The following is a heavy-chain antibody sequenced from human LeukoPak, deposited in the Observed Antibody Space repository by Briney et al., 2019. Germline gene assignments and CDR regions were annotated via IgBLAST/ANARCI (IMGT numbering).Heavy chain of an antibody. CDR1: GGSISSYY. V-gene: IGHV4-59*01. J-gene: IGHJ4*02. D-gene: IGHD3-10*01. CDR2: TYYSGST. Sequence: PSETLSLTCTVSGGSISSYYWSWIRQPPGKGLEWIGYTYYSGSTNYNPSLKSRVTISVDTSKNQFSLKLSSVTAADTAVYFCAMAGGSGTYYVDYWGQGTLVTVSA. CDR3: AMAGGSGTYYVDY.